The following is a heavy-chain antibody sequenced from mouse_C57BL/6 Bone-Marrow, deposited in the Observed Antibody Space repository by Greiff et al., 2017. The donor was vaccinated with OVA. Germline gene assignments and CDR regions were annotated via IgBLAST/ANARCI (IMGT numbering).Heavy chain of an antibody. CDR3: ARRRGCLLRGWYFDV. CDR2: IYPGDGDT. V-gene: IGHV1-80*01. Sequence: QVQLQQSGAELVKPGASVKISCKASGYAFSSYWMNWVKQRPGKGLEWIGQIYPGDGDTNYNGKVKGKATLTAEKYSRPAYMQLSSLTSEDSAVYFCARRRGCLLRGWYFDVWGTGTTVTVSS. J-gene: IGHJ1*03. D-gene: IGHD2-3*01. CDR1: GYAFSSYW.